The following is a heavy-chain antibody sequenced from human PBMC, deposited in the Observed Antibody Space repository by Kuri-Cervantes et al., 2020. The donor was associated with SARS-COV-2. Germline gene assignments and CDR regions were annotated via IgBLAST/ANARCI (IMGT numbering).Heavy chain of an antibody. CDR1: GYTFTSYD. CDR3: ARGVEGGGRIAALFY. Sequence: ASVKVSCKASGYTFTSYDISWVRQAPGQGLEWMGWISAYNGNTNYAQKLQGRVTMTTDTSTSKAYMELRSLRSEDKAVYYCARGVEGGGRIAALFYWGQGTMVTVSS. D-gene: IGHD6-6*01. CDR2: ISAYNGNT. J-gene: IGHJ4*02. V-gene: IGHV1-18*04.